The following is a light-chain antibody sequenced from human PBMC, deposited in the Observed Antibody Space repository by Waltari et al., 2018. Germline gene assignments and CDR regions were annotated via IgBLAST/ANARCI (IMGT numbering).Light chain of an antibody. J-gene: IGLJ2*01. V-gene: IGLV2-23*01. CDR2: DGN. Sequence: QSALTQPASVSGSPGQSITIFCTGPSRDVGNYNLVPWYPQHPGTGPKLIIYDGNRRPSGVSFRCSGSKSGNTALLTISGLQAEDEADYYCCSYTDGRTRVVFGGGTKLTVL. CDR1: SRDVGNYNL. CDR3: CSYTDGRTRVV.